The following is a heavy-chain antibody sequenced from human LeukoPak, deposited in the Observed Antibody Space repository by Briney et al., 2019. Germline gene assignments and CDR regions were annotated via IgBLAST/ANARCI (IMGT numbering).Heavy chain of an antibody. CDR1: GFTFSAYW. Sequence: GGPLRLSCEASGFTFSAYWMHWVRQAPGKGLVWVSRINSDGGTTSYADSVKGRFTISRDNAKTTLYLQMNSLRAEDTAVYYCARDLYGDTSPGPGGYWGQGTLVTVSS. D-gene: IGHD4-17*01. CDR2: INSDGGTT. CDR3: ARDLYGDTSPGPGGY. V-gene: IGHV3-74*01. J-gene: IGHJ4*02.